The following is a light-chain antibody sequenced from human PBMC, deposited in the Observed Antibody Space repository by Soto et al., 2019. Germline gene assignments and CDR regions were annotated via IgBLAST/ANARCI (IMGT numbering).Light chain of an antibody. Sequence: DVVMTQSPLSLPVTLGQPASISCRSSQSLLYSDGDTYLIWFHQRPGQSPRRLIYKVSDRDSGVPDRFSGSGSRTDFTLKISRVEAEDVGVYYCMQGTHWPYTFGQGTNLEIK. CDR2: KVS. CDR3: MQGTHWPYT. CDR1: QSLLYSDGDTY. J-gene: IGKJ2*01. V-gene: IGKV2-30*01.